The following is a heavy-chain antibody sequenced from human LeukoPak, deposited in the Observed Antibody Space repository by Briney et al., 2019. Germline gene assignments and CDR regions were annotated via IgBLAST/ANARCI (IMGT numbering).Heavy chain of an antibody. J-gene: IGHJ3*02. Sequence: PGGSLRLSCAASGFTFSTYAMSWVRQAPGKGLEWVSYISSSTSTIYFADSVKGRFTISRDNAENSLYLQMNSLRAEDTAVYYCAREGGSYYDSSGPRGAFDIWGQGTMVTVSS. D-gene: IGHD3-22*01. CDR1: GFTFSTYA. CDR2: ISSSTSTI. CDR3: AREGGSYYDSSGPRGAFDI. V-gene: IGHV3-48*04.